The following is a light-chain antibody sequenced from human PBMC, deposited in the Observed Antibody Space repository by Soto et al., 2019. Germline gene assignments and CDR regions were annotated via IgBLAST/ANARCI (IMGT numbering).Light chain of an antibody. CDR2: GAS. CDR1: QDIRKY. CDR3: QHYDHLPPFT. V-gene: IGKV1-33*01. J-gene: IGKJ3*01. Sequence: DIQMTQSPSSLSASVGDRVTITCQASQDIRKYLSWYQQTPGRAPKLLIYGASNLETGVPSRFSGSGYGSDFTFTISSLQPEDVATYYCQHYDHLPPFTFGPGTKVAVK.